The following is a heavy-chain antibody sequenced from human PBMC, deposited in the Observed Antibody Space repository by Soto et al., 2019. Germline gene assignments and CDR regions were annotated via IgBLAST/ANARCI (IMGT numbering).Heavy chain of an antibody. CDR1: GFTFSSYA. V-gene: IGHV3-23*01. D-gene: IGHD7-27*01. CDR2: ISSSGGTT. Sequence: GSLRLSCAASGFTFSSYAMNWVRQAPGRGLEWVSSISSSGGTTYYADSVKGRFTISRDTSMNTLFLQMNSLRAEDTAVYYCAKDRSFNWGYYFDYWGQGSLVTVSS. CDR3: AKDRSFNWGYYFDY. J-gene: IGHJ4*02.